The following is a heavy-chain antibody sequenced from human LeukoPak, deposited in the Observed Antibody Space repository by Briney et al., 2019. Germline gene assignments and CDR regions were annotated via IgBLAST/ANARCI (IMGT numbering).Heavy chain of an antibody. CDR3: ARGPFGEVGATTA. CDR1: GFTFSSYA. D-gene: IGHD1-26*01. V-gene: IGHV3-30-3*01. J-gene: IGHJ5*02. CDR2: ILYDGSNK. Sequence: QTGGSLRLSCAASGFTFSSYAMHWVRQAPGKGLEWVAVILYDGSNKYYADSVKGRFTISRDNSKNTLYLQMNSLRAEDTAVYYCARGPFGEVGATTAWGQGTLVTVSS.